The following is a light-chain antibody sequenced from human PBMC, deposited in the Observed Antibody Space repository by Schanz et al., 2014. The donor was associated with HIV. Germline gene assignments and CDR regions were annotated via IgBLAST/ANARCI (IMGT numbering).Light chain of an antibody. CDR2: LGS. CDR3: LQALRTPIS. V-gene: IGKV2-28*01. CDR1: QSLLHESGHNY. Sequence: EIVLTQSPLTLPVTPGESASISCRSSQSLLHESGHNYVDWYLQRPGQPPRLLVYLGSERASGVPDRFSGSGSGTDFTLVISRLEADDVGLYYDLQALRTPISFGPGPRLVL. J-gene: IGKJ3*01.